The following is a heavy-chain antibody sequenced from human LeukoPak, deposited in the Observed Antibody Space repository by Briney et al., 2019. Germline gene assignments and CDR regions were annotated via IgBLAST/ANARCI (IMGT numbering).Heavy chain of an antibody. J-gene: IGHJ4*02. CDR1: GFTFSSYW. V-gene: IGHV3-74*01. CDR3: AKDDAWLRFGE. CDR2: LNTDGSTT. D-gene: IGHD3-10*01. Sequence: PGGSLRLSCAASGFTFSSYWMHWVRQAPGKGLVWVSRLNTDGSTTSYADSVKDRFSISRDNAKNTLYQEVISLTAEDTAVYYCAKDDAWLRFGEWSQGTLVTVSS.